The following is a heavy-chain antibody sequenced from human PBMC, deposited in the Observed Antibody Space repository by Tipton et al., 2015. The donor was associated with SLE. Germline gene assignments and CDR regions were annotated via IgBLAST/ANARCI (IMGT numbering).Heavy chain of an antibody. V-gene: IGHV3-23*01. Sequence: SGVTLSDFVMSWVRQAPGKGLEWVSAISGSGDTTYYADSVKGRFTISRDNSKNTLFLEMKTLRAEDTAVYYCASLYYDFWSGSLDYWGQGTLVIVSS. CDR1: GVTLSDFV. CDR2: ISGSGDTT. J-gene: IGHJ4*02. CDR3: ASLYYDFWSGSLDY. D-gene: IGHD3-3*01.